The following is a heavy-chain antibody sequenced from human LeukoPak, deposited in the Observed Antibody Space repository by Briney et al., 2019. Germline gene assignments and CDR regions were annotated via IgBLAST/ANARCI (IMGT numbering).Heavy chain of an antibody. Sequence: GGSLRLSCAASGFTLNSYSMNWVRQAPGRGLEWVSYIRSSGDMIYYADSVKGRFTISRDIVKNSVYLQMNSLRDEDTAVYYCVRDPDALDYWGQGTPVTVSS. CDR2: IRSSGDMI. CDR1: GFTLNSYS. CDR3: VRDPDALDY. J-gene: IGHJ4*02. V-gene: IGHV3-48*02.